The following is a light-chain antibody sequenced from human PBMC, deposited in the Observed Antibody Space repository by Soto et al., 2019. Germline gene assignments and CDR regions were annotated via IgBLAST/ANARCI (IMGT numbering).Light chain of an antibody. Sequence: EIVLTPSPGTLSLSPGARATLSCRAIQTVRNNYLAWYQQKPGQAPRLLIYDASSRATGIPDRFSGGGSGTDFTLTISRLEPEDFAVYYCQQYNNWPPITFGQGTRLENK. V-gene: IGKV3-20*01. CDR3: QQYNNWPPIT. CDR1: QTVRNNY. J-gene: IGKJ5*01. CDR2: DAS.